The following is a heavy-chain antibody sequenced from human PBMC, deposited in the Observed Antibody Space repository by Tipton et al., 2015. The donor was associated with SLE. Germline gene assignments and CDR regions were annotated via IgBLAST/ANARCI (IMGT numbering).Heavy chain of an antibody. D-gene: IGHD6-6*01. CDR2: IYYSGST. CDR3: ARRAQGAARQDAFDI. V-gene: IGHV4-31*03. J-gene: IGHJ3*02. Sequence: TLSLTCTVSGGSISSGGYYWSWIRQHPGKGLEWIGYIYYSGSTYYNPSLKSRVTISVDTSKNQFSLKLSSVTAADTAVYYCARRAQGAARQDAFDIWGQGTMVTVSS. CDR1: GGSISSGGYY.